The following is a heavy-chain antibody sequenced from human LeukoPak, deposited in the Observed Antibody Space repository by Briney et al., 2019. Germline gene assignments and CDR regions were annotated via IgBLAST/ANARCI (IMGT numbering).Heavy chain of an antibody. CDR1: GFTFSSHG. V-gene: IGHV3-7*01. Sequence: PGGSLRLSCAASGFTFSSHGMNWVRQAPGKGLEWVANIKQDGSVKYYVDYVKGRFTISRDNAKNSLYLQMNSLRPEDTAVYYCARDKSNVVFDIWGQGTMVTVSS. CDR3: ARDKSNVVFDI. CDR2: IKQDGSVK. J-gene: IGHJ3*02. D-gene: IGHD2-8*01.